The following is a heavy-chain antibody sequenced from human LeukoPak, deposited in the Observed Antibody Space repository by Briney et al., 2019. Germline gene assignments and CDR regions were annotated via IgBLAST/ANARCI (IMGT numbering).Heavy chain of an antibody. CDR1: GFTFDDYA. CDR3: AKDMGYYGPVHGMDV. D-gene: IGHD3-10*01. CDR2: ISGDGGST. Sequence: GGSLRLSCAASGFTFDDYAMHWVRQAPGKGLEWVSLISGDGGSTYYADSVKGRSTISRDNSKNSLYLQMNSLRTEDTALNYCAKDMGYYGPVHGMDVWGQGTTVTVSS. J-gene: IGHJ6*02. V-gene: IGHV3-43*02.